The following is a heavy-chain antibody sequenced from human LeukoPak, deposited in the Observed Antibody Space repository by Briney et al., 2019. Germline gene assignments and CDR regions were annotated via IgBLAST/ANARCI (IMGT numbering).Heavy chain of an antibody. CDR2: IYSGGST. V-gene: IGHV3-66*01. CDR1: GFTVSSNY. CDR3: ARDGRYCSSTSCYAVGRYYYYGMDV. Sequence: GGSLRLSCAASGFTVSSNYMSWVRQAPGKGLEWVSVIYSGGSTYYADSVKGRFTISRDNSKNPLYLQMNSLRAEDTAVYYCARDGRYCSSTSCYAVGRYYYYGMDVWGQGTTVTVSS. J-gene: IGHJ6*01. D-gene: IGHD2-2*01.